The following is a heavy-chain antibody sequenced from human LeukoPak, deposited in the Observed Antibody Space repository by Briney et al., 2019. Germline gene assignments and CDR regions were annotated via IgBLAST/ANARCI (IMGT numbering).Heavy chain of an antibody. Sequence: GGSLRLSCVVSGFSLSGFWMSWVRQAPGKGLECVATIKYDGSGKYYVDSVKGRFTISRDNTKNSLFLQMNSLRAEDTATYYCARTNLFDYWDQGTLVTVSS. J-gene: IGHJ4*02. D-gene: IGHD1-14*01. CDR3: ARTNLFDY. V-gene: IGHV3-7*03. CDR2: IKYDGSGK. CDR1: GFSLSGFW.